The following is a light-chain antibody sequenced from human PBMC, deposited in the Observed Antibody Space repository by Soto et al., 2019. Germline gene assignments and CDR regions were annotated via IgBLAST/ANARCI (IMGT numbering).Light chain of an antibody. J-gene: IGLJ2*01. V-gene: IGLV1-51*01. CDR1: ASNVGTHF. CDR3: GTWDSGLTTGV. Sequence: QAVVTQPPSVSAAPGQRVTISCSGSASNVGTHFVSWYQQSPGGAPKLLIYDNDERPSEIPDRFSGSKSDTSATLTITGLQTGDEADYYCGTWDSGLTTGVFGGGTKLTVL. CDR2: DND.